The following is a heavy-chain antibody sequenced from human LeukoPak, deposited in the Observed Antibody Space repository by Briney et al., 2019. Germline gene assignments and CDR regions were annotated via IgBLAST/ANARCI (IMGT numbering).Heavy chain of an antibody. V-gene: IGHV4-39*07. CDR2: IYYRGST. D-gene: IGHD3-10*01. CDR1: GGSISSGSFY. J-gene: IGHJ4*02. CDR3: ARDDPAGSRAFDY. Sequence: PSETLSLTCTVSGGSISSGSFYWGWIRQPPGMGLEWIGSIYYRGSTYYNPSLKSRLTISVDTSKNQFSLKLSSVTAADTAVYYCARDDPAGSRAFDYWGQGTLVTVSS.